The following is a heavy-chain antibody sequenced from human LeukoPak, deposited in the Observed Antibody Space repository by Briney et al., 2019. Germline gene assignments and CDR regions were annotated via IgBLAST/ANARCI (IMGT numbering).Heavy chain of an antibody. CDR2: ISGSGGST. D-gene: IGHD5-24*01. CDR3: AKDSSLDGYNYQFDY. Sequence: GGSLRLPCAASGFTFSSYAMSWVRQAPGKGLEWVSAISGSGGSTYYADSVKGRFTISRDNSKNTLYLQMNSLRAEDTAVYYCAKDSSLDGYNYQFDYWGQGTLVTVSS. V-gene: IGHV3-23*01. CDR1: GFTFSSYA. J-gene: IGHJ4*02.